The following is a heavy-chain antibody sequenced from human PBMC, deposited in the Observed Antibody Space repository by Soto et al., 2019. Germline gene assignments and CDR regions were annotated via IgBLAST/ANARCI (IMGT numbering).Heavy chain of an antibody. V-gene: IGHV3-30*18. CDR1: GFTFRSYG. CDR2: ISYDGSNK. D-gene: IGHD3-22*01. J-gene: IGHJ4*02. CDR3: AKAGYETSAGLDY. Sequence: QVQLVESGGGVVQPGRSLRLSCAASGFTFRSYGMHWVRQAPGKGLEWVAAISYDGSNKYYADSVKGGFPISRDNTKNTMYLQLNSPRGEDTGVYYCAKAGYETSAGLDYWGQGTLVTVSS.